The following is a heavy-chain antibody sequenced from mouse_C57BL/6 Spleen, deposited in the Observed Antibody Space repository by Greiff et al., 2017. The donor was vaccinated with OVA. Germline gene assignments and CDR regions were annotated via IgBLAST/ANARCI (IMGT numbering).Heavy chain of an antibody. CDR1: GYTFTSYW. Sequence: QVQLQQSGAELVMPGASVKLSCKASGYTFTSYWMHWVKQRPGQGLEWIGEIDPSDSYTNYNQKFKGKSTLTVDKSSSTAYMQLSSLTSEDSAVYYCARVDDYDNYWGQGTTLTVSS. V-gene: IGHV1-69*01. CDR3: ARVDDYDNY. D-gene: IGHD2-4*01. CDR2: IDPSDSYT. J-gene: IGHJ2*01.